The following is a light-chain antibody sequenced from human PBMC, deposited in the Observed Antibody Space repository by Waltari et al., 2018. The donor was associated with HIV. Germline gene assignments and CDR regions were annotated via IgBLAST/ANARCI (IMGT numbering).Light chain of an antibody. CDR2: GNN. V-gene: IGLV1-47*01. Sequence: QSVLIQPPSASGPPGQRITLPCSGDTFNLGNLVHWYQQLPGSAPRLLFDGNNRRPSGVPARFSTSKSDTSASLSISELRSDDEAEYYCAAWDDSLSGWVFGGGTKLTVL. J-gene: IGLJ3*02. CDR3: AAWDDSLSGWV. CDR1: TFNLGNL.